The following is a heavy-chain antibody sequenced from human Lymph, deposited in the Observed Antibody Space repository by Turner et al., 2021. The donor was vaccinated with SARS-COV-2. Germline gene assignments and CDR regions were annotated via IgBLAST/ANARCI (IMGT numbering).Heavy chain of an antibody. CDR1: GFTFADYA. J-gene: IGHJ4*02. CDR3: AKDLAGTYYSSFDY. V-gene: IGHV3-9*01. CDR2: INWSGGSI. D-gene: IGHD1-26*01. Sequence: EVQLVESGRGLVQPGSSLRLSCAASGFTFADYAMHWVRQAPGKGLEWVSGINWSGGSIAYADSVKGRFTISRDNPKNSLYLQMNSLRAEDTAFYYCAKDLAGTYYSSFDYWGQGTLVTVSS.